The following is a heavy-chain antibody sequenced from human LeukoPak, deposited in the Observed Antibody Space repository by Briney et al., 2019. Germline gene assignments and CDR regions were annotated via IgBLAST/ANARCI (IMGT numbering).Heavy chain of an antibody. V-gene: IGHV4-39*07. CDR1: GGSISSSSYY. D-gene: IGHD3-10*01. J-gene: IGHJ6*02. CDR2: IYYSGST. Sequence: PSETLSLTCTVSGGSISSSSYYWGWIRQPPGKGLGWIGSIYYSGSTYYNPSLKSLVTISVDTSKNQFSLKLSSVTAPDTAVYSCARASYGSGSYAWGPGTPVTVSS. CDR3: ARASYGSGSYA.